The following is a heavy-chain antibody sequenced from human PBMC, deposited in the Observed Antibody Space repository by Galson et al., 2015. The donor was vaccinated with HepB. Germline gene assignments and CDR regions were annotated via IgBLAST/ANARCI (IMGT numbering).Heavy chain of an antibody. D-gene: IGHD6-6*01. CDR1: GYTFTGYY. Sequence: SVKVSCKASGYTFTGYYMHWVRQAPGQGLEWMGRINPNSGGTNYAQKFQGRVTMTRDTSISTAYMELSRLRSDDTAVYYCARVGVGIAARRIGFDPWGQGTLVTVSS. J-gene: IGHJ5*02. CDR3: ARVGVGIAARRIGFDP. V-gene: IGHV1-2*06. CDR2: INPNSGGT.